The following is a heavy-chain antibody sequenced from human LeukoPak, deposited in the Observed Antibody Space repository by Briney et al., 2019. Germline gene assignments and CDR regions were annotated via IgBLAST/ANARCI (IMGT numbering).Heavy chain of an antibody. CDR3: AKDHSAKGYYFDY. CDR1: GFTFSSYG. CDR2: IRYDGSNK. D-gene: IGHD3-10*01. Sequence: GGSLRLSCVASGFTFSSYGMHWVRQAPGKGLEWVAFIRYDGSNKYYADSVKGRFTISRDNSKNTLYLQMNSLRAEDTAVYYCAKDHSAKGYYFDYWGQGTLVTVSS. V-gene: IGHV3-30*02. J-gene: IGHJ4*02.